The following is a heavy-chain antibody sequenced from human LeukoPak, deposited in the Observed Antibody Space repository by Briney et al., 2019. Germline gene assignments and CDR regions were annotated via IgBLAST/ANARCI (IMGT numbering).Heavy chain of an antibody. J-gene: IGHJ4*02. CDR3: ARTDYGDPEANFDY. CDR2: IYYSGST. Sequence: PSETLSLTCTVSGGSISSYYWSWIRQPPGKGLEWIGYIYYSGSTNYNPSLKSRVTISVDTSKNQFSLKLGSVTAADTAVYYCARTDYGDPEANFDYWGQGTLVTVSS. V-gene: IGHV4-59*12. D-gene: IGHD4-17*01. CDR1: GGSISSYY.